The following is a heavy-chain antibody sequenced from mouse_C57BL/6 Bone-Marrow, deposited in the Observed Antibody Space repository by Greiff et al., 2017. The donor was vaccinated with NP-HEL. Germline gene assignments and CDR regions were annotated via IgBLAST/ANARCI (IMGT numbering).Heavy chain of an antibody. CDR1: GFTFSAYG. Sequence: EVKLQESGGGLVKPGGSLKLSCAASGFTFSAYGMHWVRQAPEKGLEWVAYISRDSSTIYYADTVKGRFTISRDNAKNTLFRQMTSLRSEDTSMYYCAKKYFDVWGTGTTVTVSS. CDR3: AKKYFDV. CDR2: ISRDSSTI. J-gene: IGHJ1*03. V-gene: IGHV5-17*01.